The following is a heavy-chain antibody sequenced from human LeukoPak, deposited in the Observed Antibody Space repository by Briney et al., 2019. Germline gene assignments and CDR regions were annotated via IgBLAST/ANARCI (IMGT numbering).Heavy chain of an antibody. CDR3: ARDLYYYDSSGYSPRYFDY. D-gene: IGHD3-22*01. Sequence: SETLSLTCTVSGGSISSYYWSWIRQPPGKGLEWIGYVYYSGSTNYNPSLKSRVTMSVDTSKNQFSLKLSSVTAADTAVYYCARDLYYYDSSGYSPRYFDYWGQGTLVTVSS. V-gene: IGHV4-59*12. CDR2: VYYSGST. CDR1: GGSISSYY. J-gene: IGHJ4*02.